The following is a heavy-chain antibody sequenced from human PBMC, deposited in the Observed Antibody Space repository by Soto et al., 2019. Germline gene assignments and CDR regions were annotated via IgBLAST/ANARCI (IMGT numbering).Heavy chain of an antibody. CDR2: IIPIFGTA. J-gene: IGHJ1*01. Sequence: QVQLVQSGAEVKKPGSSVKVSCKASGGTFSSYAISWVRQAPGQGLEWMGGIIPIFGTANYAQKFQGRGTITAHESTRTAYMEISSMGSEDTAVYCCARGEAVVVTAIRTAAYFQHWGQGNQGNLSS. D-gene: IGHD2-21*02. CDR1: GGTFSSYA. V-gene: IGHV1-69*12. CDR3: ARGEAVVVTAIRTAAYFQH.